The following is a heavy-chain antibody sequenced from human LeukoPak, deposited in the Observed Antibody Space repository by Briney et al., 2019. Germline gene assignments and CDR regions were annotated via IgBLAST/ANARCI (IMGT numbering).Heavy chain of an antibody. Sequence: PGGSLRLSCAASGFTVSSNYMSWVRQAPGKGLEWVSVIYSGGSTYYADSVKGRFTISRDNSKNTLYLQINSLRAEDTAVYYCARDSLSPRFDYGDLPDYWGQGTLVTVSS. V-gene: IGHV3-66*01. D-gene: IGHD4-17*01. CDR3: ARDSLSPRFDYGDLPDY. J-gene: IGHJ4*02. CDR1: GFTVSSNY. CDR2: IYSGGST.